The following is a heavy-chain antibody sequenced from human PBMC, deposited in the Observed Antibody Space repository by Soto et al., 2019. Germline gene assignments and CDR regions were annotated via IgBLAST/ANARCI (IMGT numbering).Heavy chain of an antibody. V-gene: IGHV1-69*06. J-gene: IGHJ5*02. CDR2: IIPIFGTA. D-gene: IGHD2-15*01. Sequence: AASVKVSCKASGGTFSSYAISWVRQAPGQGLEWMGGIIPIFGTANYAQKFQGRVTITADKSTSTAYMELSSLRSEDTAVYYCARXSPDCSGGSCYSGWFDPWGQGTLVTVSS. CDR3: ARXSPDCSGGSCYSGWFDP. CDR1: GGTFSSYA.